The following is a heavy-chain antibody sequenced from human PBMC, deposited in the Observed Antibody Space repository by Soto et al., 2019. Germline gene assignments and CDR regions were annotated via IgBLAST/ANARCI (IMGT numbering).Heavy chain of an antibody. CDR1: GYTFTSYY. D-gene: IGHD3-3*01. V-gene: IGHV1-46*01. Sequence: QVQLVQSGAEVKKPGASVKVSCKASGYTFTSYYMHWVRQAPGQGLEWMGIINPSGGSTSYAQKCQGRVTMTRDTSTSIVDMELSSLRSEDTAVYYCARDDGDDFWSGIDYWGQGTLVTVSS. J-gene: IGHJ4*02. CDR3: ARDDGDDFWSGIDY. CDR2: INPSGGST.